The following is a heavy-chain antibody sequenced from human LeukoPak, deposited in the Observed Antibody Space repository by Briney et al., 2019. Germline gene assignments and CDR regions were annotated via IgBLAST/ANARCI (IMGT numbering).Heavy chain of an antibody. CDR1: GGSISSSSYY. CDR3: AKYPRGYFDY. Sequence: SETLSLTCTVSGGSISSSSYYWGWIRQPPGKWLEWIESIYYSGSTYYNPSLKSRVTISVDTSKNQFSLKLSSVTAADTAVYYCAKYPRGYFDYWGQGTLVTVSS. V-gene: IGHV4-39*07. J-gene: IGHJ4*02. D-gene: IGHD2-2*02. CDR2: IYYSGST.